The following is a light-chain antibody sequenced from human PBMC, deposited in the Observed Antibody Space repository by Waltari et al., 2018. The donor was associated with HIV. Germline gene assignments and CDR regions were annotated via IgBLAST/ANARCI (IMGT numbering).Light chain of an antibody. V-gene: IGLV3-10*01. CDR3: YSTDITSHQRV. CDR1: ALPTKY. J-gene: IGLJ3*02. CDR2: EDS. Sequence: SYELTQPPSVSVSPGQTARITCSGDALPTKYAYWYQQRSGQATVLVIYEDSKRPSGIPERFSGSSSGTMVTLTISGAQVEDEADYYCYSTDITSHQRVFGGGTKLTVL.